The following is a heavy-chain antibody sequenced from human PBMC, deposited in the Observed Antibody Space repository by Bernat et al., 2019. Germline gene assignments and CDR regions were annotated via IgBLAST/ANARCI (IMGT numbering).Heavy chain of an antibody. Sequence: EVQLLESGGGLVQPGGSLRLSCAASGFTFSSYAMSWVRQAPGKGLEWVSAISGSGGSTYYADSVKDRFTISRDNSKNTLYLQMNSLRAEDTAVYYCAKDPGWSPGTTLGYWGQGTLVTVSS. CDR3: AKDPGWSPGTTLGY. CDR1: GFTFSSYA. V-gene: IGHV3-23*01. D-gene: IGHD2/OR15-2a*01. J-gene: IGHJ4*02. CDR2: ISGSGGST.